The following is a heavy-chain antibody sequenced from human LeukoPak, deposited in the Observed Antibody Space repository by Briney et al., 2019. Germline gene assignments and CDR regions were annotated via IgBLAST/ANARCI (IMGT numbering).Heavy chain of an antibody. J-gene: IGHJ4*02. Sequence: PSGTLSLTCAVSGGSISSSNWWSWIRQPPGKGLEWIGEIYHSGSTNYNPSLKRRVTISVSKSKTQFSLKLSSVTAADTAVYYCARVGLINAQWELPYYFDYWGQGTLVTVSS. D-gene: IGHD1-26*01. CDR2: IYHSGST. V-gene: IGHV4-4*02. CDR1: GGSISSSNW. CDR3: ARVGLINAQWELPYYFDY.